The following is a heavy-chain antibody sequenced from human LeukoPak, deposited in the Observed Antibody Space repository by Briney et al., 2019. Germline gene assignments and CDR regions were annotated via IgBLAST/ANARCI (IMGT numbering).Heavy chain of an antibody. CDR2: IYYTGST. D-gene: IGHD4-4*01. J-gene: IGHJ4*02. Sequence: SDTLSLTCTVSGGSISGYYWSWIRQPPGKGLEWIGFIYYTGSTKYNPSLKSRVTISVDTSKNEFSLKLSSVTAADTAVYYCARSLTITKPAYFDYWGQGTLVTVSS. V-gene: IGHV4-59*08. CDR1: GGSISGYY. CDR3: ARSLTITKPAYFDY.